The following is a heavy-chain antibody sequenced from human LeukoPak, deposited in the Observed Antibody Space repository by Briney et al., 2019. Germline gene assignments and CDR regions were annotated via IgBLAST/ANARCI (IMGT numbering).Heavy chain of an antibody. CDR1: GGSISSYY. V-gene: IGHV4-59*01. Sequence: SETLSLTRTVSGGSISSYYWSWIRQPPGKGLEWIGYIYYSGSTNYNPSLKSRVTISVDTSKNQFSLKLSSVTAADTAVYYCAGSTYYYDSSGYYYETFDYWGQGTLVTVSS. J-gene: IGHJ4*02. CDR3: AGSTYYYDSSGYYYETFDY. CDR2: IYYSGST. D-gene: IGHD3-22*01.